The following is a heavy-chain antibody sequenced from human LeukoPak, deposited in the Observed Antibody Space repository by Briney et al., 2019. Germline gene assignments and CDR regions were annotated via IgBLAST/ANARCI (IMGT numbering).Heavy chain of an antibody. J-gene: IGHJ4*02. V-gene: IGHV1-46*01. Sequence: ASVKVSCKASGYTFTSYYMHWVRQAPGQGLEWMGIINPSGGSTSYAQKFQGRVTMTRDTFTSTVYIELSSLRSEDTAVYYCARDRHYGSGSYYFDYWGQGTLVTVSS. D-gene: IGHD3-10*01. CDR3: ARDRHYGSGSYYFDY. CDR2: INPSGGST. CDR1: GYTFTSYY.